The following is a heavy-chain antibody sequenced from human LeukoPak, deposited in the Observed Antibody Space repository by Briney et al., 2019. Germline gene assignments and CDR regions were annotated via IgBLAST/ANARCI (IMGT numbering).Heavy chain of an antibody. J-gene: IGHJ4*02. CDR3: AKEYCSSTSCYTSYFDY. CDR2: IWYDGSNK. CDR1: GFIFSSYG. D-gene: IGHD2-2*02. Sequence: GGSLRLSCAASGFIFSSYGMHWVRQAPGKGLEWVAVIWYDGSNKYYADSVKGRFTISRDNSKNTLYLQMNSLRAEDTAVYYCAKEYCSSTSCYTSYFDYWGQGTLVTVSS. V-gene: IGHV3-33*06.